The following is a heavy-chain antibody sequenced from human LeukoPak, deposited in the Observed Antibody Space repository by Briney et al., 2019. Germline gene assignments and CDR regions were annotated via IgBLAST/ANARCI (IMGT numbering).Heavy chain of an antibody. D-gene: IGHD2-2*01. J-gene: IGHJ3*02. Sequence: ASVKVSCKASGYTFSDYYMHWVRQAPGQGLEWMGWINLNSGGTKYAQKFQGRVTMSRNTSITTACMEVSRLGSYDTAVYYCVRAPQYQLPFDIWGQGTMVTVSS. CDR3: VRAPQYQLPFDI. V-gene: IGHV1-2*02. CDR2: INLNSGGT. CDR1: GYTFSDYY.